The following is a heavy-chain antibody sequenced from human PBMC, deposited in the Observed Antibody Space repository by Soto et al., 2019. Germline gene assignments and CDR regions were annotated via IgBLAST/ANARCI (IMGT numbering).Heavy chain of an antibody. Sequence: GGSLRLSCAASGFTFSSYGMHWVRQAPGKGLEWVAVIWYDGSNKYYADSVKGRFTISRDNSKNTLYLQMNSLRAEDTAVYYCARDNGRMPHGYYFDYWGQGTLVTVSS. CDR2: IWYDGSNK. V-gene: IGHV3-33*01. CDR3: ARDNGRMPHGYYFDY. D-gene: IGHD2-2*01. J-gene: IGHJ4*01. CDR1: GFTFSSYG.